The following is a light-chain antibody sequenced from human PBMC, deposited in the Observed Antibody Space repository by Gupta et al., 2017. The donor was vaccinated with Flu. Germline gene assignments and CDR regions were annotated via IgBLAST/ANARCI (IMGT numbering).Light chain of an antibody. CDR2: GKN. CDR1: SLRSYY. Sequence: SSELTQDPAVSAALGQTVRITCQGDSLRSYYASWYQQKPGQAPVLVIYGKNNRPSGIPDRFSGSSSGNTASLTITGAQAEDEADYYCNSRDSSGNHLGVFGGGTKLTVL. CDR3: NSRDSSGNHLGV. V-gene: IGLV3-19*01. J-gene: IGLJ3*02.